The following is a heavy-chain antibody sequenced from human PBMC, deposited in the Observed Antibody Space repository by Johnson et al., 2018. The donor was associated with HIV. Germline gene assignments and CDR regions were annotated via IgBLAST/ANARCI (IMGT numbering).Heavy chain of an antibody. CDR1: GFTFSSYG. V-gene: IGHV3-30*18. CDR3: AKVAYSDAFDI. D-gene: IGHD1-1*01. Sequence: QVQLVESGGGVVQPGRSLRLSCAASGFTFSSYGMYWVRQAPGKGLEWVALISYDGSNKKKADSVKGRFTISRDNSKNTVYLQMNSLRSDYTAVYYCAKVAYSDAFDIWGQGTMVTVSS. J-gene: IGHJ3*02. CDR2: ISYDGSNK.